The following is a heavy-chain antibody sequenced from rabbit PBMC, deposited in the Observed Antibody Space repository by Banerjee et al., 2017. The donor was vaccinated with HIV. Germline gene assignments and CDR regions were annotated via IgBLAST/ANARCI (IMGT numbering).Heavy chain of an antibody. CDR1: AFSFSNKYV. D-gene: IGHD4-1*01. CDR2: IYTGSSANT. J-gene: IGHJ4*01. V-gene: IGHV1S45*01. Sequence: QEQLEESGGDLVKPEGSLTLTCTASAFSFSNKYVMCWVRQAPGKGPEWIACIYTGSSANTYYASWARGRFTISKTSSTTVTLQMTSLTAADTATYFCARDLAGVIGWNFNLWGPGTLVTVS. CDR3: ARDLAGVIGWNFNL.